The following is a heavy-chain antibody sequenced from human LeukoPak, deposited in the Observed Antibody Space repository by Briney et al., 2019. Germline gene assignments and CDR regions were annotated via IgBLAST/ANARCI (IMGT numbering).Heavy chain of an antibody. J-gene: IGHJ4*02. Sequence: SETLSLTCTVSGGSISTAGYYWGWIRQPPGKGLEWIASIYYSGSTYSNPSLKSRVTIFVDTSKNQFSLKLSSVTAADTAVYYCARGVLLTKYYFDYWGQGTLVTVSS. V-gene: IGHV4-39*01. D-gene: IGHD2-2*01. CDR1: GGSISTAGYY. CDR2: IYYSGST. CDR3: ARGVLLTKYYFDY.